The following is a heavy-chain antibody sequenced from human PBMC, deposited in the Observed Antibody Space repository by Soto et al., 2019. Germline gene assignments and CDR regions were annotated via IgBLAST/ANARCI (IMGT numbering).Heavy chain of an antibody. CDR3: ARGIQIVGVVIRCWLDH. J-gene: IGHJ5*02. Sequence: QVQLQESGPGLVKPSQTLSLTCTVSGGSISRGGYYWSWIRQPPGTGLEWLGSIYYRGSTYYNPSLERQVTISGDTSKHQCSLKLSSVTAADTAVSYGARGIQIVGVVIRCWLDHWGQGTLVAVSA. D-gene: IGHD3-3*01. V-gene: IGHV4-31*01. CDR2: IYYRGST. CDR1: GGSISRGGYY.